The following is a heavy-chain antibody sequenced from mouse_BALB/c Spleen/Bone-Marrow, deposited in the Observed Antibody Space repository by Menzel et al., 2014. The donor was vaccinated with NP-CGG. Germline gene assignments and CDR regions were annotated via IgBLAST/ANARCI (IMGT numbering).Heavy chain of an antibody. CDR2: IDPANGNT. J-gene: IGHJ2*01. Sequence: EVQVMESGAELVKPGASVKLSCTASGFNIKDTYMHWVKQRPEQGLEWIGRIDPANGNTKYDPKFQGKATITADTSSNTAYLQLSSLTSEDTAVYYCASYVYGYYFDYWGQGTTLTVSS. CDR1: GFNIKDTY. V-gene: IGHV14-3*02. D-gene: IGHD2-2*01. CDR3: ASYVYGYYFDY.